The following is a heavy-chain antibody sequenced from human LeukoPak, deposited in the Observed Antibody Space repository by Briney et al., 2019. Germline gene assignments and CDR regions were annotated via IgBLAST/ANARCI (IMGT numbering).Heavy chain of an antibody. J-gene: IGHJ4*02. D-gene: IGHD4-17*01. CDR3: ANEIRPNDY. Sequence: GGSLRLSCATSGFTFSNFAMNWVRQAPGKGLEWVSVISSNGGRTYYANSVKGRFTVSRDNSKNTLYLQMNSLRAEDTAVYYCANEIRPNDYWGQGTQVTVSS. V-gene: IGHV3-23*01. CDR2: ISSNGGRT. CDR1: GFTFSNFA.